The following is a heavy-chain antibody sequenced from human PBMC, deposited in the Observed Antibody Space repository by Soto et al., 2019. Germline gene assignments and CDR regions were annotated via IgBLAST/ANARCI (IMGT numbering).Heavy chain of an antibody. Sequence: SETLSLTCTVSGGSISSYYWSWIRQPPGKGLEWIGYIYYSGSTNYNPSLKSRVTISVDTSKNQFSLKLSSVTAADTAVYYCARDFSSRYCSSTICYIDIYGMDVWGQGTTVTVSS. CDR2: IYYSGST. V-gene: IGHV4-59*01. CDR1: GGSISSYY. D-gene: IGHD2-2*02. J-gene: IGHJ6*02. CDR3: ARDFSSRYCSSTICYIDIYGMDV.